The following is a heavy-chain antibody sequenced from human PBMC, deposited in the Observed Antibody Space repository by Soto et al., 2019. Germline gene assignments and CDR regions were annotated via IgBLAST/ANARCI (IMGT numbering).Heavy chain of an antibody. D-gene: IGHD1-1*01. J-gene: IGHJ6*02. V-gene: IGHV3-30-3*01. CDR1: GFTFSSYA. Sequence: PGGSLRLSCAASGFTFSSYAMHWVRQAPGKGLEWVAVISYDVSNKYYADSVKGRFTISRDNSKNTLYLQMNSLRAEDTAVYYCAREKVQSPYYYYYGMDVWGQGTKVTVSS. CDR2: ISYDVSNK. CDR3: AREKVQSPYYYYYGMDV.